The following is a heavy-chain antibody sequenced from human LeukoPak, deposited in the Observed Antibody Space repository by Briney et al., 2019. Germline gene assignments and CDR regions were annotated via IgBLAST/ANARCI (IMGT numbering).Heavy chain of an antibody. V-gene: IGHV1-18*01. J-gene: IGHJ3*02. CDR2: ITTYNGNR. Sequence: ASVKVSCKASGYTFSSYGINWVRQAHGQGKEWMGWITTYNGNRNYEQKVQDRVTMTTDTSTSTAYMELRNLKSDDTAVYYCAKFTGSYNHDAFDIWGQGTMVTVSS. D-gene: IGHD1-26*01. CDR3: AKFTGSYNHDAFDI. CDR1: GYTFSSYG.